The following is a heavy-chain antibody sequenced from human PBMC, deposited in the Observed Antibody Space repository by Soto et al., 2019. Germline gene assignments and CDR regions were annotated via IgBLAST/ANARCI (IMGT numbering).Heavy chain of an antibody. V-gene: IGHV4-61*01. D-gene: IGHD5-18*01. CDR3: ARDPPYSDGPLGMDV. CDR1: GGSVSSGSYY. CDR2: IYYSGRT. J-gene: IGHJ6*02. Sequence: QVQLQESGPGLVKPSETLSLTCTVSGGSVSSGSYYWSWIRQPPGKGLEWIGYIYYSGRTNYNPSRQSRVTISVDTSQNQFSLKLSSVTAADTAVYYCARDPPYSDGPLGMDVWGQGTTVTVSS.